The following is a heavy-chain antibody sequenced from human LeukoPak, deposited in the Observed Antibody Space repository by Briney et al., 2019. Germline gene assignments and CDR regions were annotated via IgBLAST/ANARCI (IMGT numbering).Heavy chain of an antibody. J-gene: IGHJ4*02. CDR2: INPNSGGT. V-gene: IGHV1-2*02. Sequence: ASVKVSCKASGYTFTGYYMHWARQAPGQGLEWMGWINPNSGGTNYAQKFQGRVTMTRDTSISTAYMELSRLRSDDTAVYYCARGDCSSTSCHHHFDYWGQGTLVTVSS. CDR1: GYTFTGYY. D-gene: IGHD2-2*01. CDR3: ARGDCSSTSCHHHFDY.